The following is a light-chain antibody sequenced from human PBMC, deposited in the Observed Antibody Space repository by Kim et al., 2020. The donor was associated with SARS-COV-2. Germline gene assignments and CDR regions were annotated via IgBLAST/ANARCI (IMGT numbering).Light chain of an antibody. Sequence: PGKTARSTCGGNNMGGKSVPWYQQKPGQAPVLVIYQDNKRPSGIPERFSGSNSGNTATLTISGIQARDEADYYCQVWDSSTHNSVFGAGTQVTVL. V-gene: IGLV3-21*04. CDR2: QDN. J-gene: IGLJ1*01. CDR3: QVWDSSTHNSV. CDR1: NMGGKS.